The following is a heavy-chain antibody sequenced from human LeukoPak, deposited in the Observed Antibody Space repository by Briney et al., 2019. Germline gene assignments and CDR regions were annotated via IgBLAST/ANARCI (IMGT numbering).Heavy chain of an antibody. V-gene: IGHV1-46*01. CDR3: ARDRTQDYWGRGYFDY. CDR2: INPSGGST. D-gene: IGHD7-27*01. CDR1: GYTFTSYY. Sequence: GASVKVSCKASGYTFTSYYMHWVRQAPGQGLEWMGIINPSGGSTSYAQKFQGRVTITRDTSIRTAYMEVSSLRSEDTAVYYCARDRTQDYWGRGYFDYWGQGTLVTVSS. J-gene: IGHJ4*02.